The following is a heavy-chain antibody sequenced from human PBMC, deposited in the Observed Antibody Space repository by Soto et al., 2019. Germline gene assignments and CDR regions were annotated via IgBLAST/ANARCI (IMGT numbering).Heavy chain of an antibody. CDR1: GGTFSSYA. J-gene: IGHJ5*02. Sequence: GASVKVSCKASGGTFSSYAISWVRQSPGQGLEWMGGIIPIFGTANYAQKFQGRVTITADESTRTAYMELSSLRSEDTAVYYCARSGLYCGGDCYSHWFDPWGQGTLVTVSS. V-gene: IGHV1-69*13. D-gene: IGHD2-21*02. CDR2: IIPIFGTA. CDR3: ARSGLYCGGDCYSHWFDP.